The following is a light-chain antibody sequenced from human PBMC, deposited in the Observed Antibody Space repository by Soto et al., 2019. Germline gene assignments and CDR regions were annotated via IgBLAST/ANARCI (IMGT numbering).Light chain of an antibody. CDR2: AAS. CDR1: QSISSY. V-gene: IGKV1-39*01. Sequence: DIHLTQSPSSLSSSVGDIVTITCRSSQSISSYLNWFQQKPGKAPNLLIYAASNLQSGVPSRFGGSGSGTDFTLTINSLQPGDFATYYCQQSYSAPYTFGQGTKLEI. J-gene: IGKJ2*01. CDR3: QQSYSAPYT.